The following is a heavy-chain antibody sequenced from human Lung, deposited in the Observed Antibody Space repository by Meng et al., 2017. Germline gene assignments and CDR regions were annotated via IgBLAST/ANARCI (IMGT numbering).Heavy chain of an antibody. J-gene: IGHJ4*02. Sequence: VRLQQLGAGLLKPSETLSLPCVVSGGSFSDYYWSWIRKPPGKGLEWIGKINHSGSTNYNPSLESRATISVDTSQNNLSLKLSSVTAADSAVYYCARGPTTMAHDFDYWGQGTLVTVSS. CDR3: ARGPTTMAHDFDY. CDR1: GGSFSDYY. V-gene: IGHV4-34*01. D-gene: IGHD4-11*01. CDR2: INHSGST.